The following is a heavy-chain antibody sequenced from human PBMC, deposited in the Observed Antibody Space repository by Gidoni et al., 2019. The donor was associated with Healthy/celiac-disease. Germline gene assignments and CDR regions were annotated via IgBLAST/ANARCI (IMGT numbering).Heavy chain of an antibody. V-gene: IGHV3-30*18. Sequence: QVQLVESGGGVVQPGRSLRLSCAASGFTFSSYGMHWVRQAPGKGLEWVAVISYDGSNKYYADSGKGRFTISRDNSKNTLYLQMNSLRAEDTAVYYCAKDPGRPLYYGMDVWGQGTTVTVSS. CDR3: AKDPGRPLYYGMDV. CDR1: GFTFSSYG. CDR2: ISYDGSNK. J-gene: IGHJ6*02.